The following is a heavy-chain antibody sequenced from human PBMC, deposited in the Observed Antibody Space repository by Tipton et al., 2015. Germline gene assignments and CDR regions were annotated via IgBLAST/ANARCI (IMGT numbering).Heavy chain of an antibody. CDR1: GYTFTGHR. Sequence: QSGAEVKQPGASVKVSCKTSGYTFTGHRLHWVRQAPGQGLEWMGCMDPSSGATSYAQKFHGRVTMTSDTSISTAYLEPSTLGSDDTAVYYCARTWLQVFTPDFDYWGQGTLVTVSS. CDR3: ARTWLQVFTPDFDY. D-gene: IGHD6-19*01. CDR2: MDPSSGAT. J-gene: IGHJ4*02. V-gene: IGHV1-2*02.